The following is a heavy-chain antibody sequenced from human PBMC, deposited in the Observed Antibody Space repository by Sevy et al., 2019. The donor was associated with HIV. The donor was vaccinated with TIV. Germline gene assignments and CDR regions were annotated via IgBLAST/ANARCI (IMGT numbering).Heavy chain of an antibody. V-gene: IGHV4-59*01. CDR3: ARAVYYDFWSGYSGYYYYGMDV. CDR1: GGSISSYY. D-gene: IGHD3-3*01. CDR2: IYYSGST. J-gene: IGHJ6*02. Sequence: SETLSLTCTASGGSISSYYWSWIRQPPGKGLEWIGYIYYSGSTNYNPSLKSRVTISVDTSKNQFSLKLSSVTAADTAVYYCARAVYYDFWSGYSGYYYYGMDVWGQGTTVTVSS.